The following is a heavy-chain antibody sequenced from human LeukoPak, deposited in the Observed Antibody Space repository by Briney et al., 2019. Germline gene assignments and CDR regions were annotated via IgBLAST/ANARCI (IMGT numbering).Heavy chain of an antibody. J-gene: IGHJ4*02. Sequence: SETLSLTCTVSGGSISSYYWSWIRQPAGKGLEWIGRIYTSGSTNYNPSLKSRVTISADKSKNQFSLKLSSVTAADTAVYYCARIGSTSFDYWGQGTLVTVSS. D-gene: IGHD2-2*01. V-gene: IGHV4-4*07. CDR2: IYTSGST. CDR1: GGSISSYY. CDR3: ARIGSTSFDY.